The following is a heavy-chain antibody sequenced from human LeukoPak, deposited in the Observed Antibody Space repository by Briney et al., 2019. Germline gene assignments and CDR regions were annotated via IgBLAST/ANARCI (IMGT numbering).Heavy chain of an antibody. Sequence: GGTLSLSCAASGFPFISYGMSWVRQAPGKGLEWVSAISGSGGNTYYADSVKGRFTFSRDNSKNTLYLQMNSLRAEDTAVYYCAKEGCSGGSCYGYYYYMDVWGKGTTVTISS. CDR3: AKEGCSGGSCYGYYYYMDV. CDR2: ISGSGGNT. D-gene: IGHD2-15*01. CDR1: GFPFISYG. V-gene: IGHV3-23*01. J-gene: IGHJ6*03.